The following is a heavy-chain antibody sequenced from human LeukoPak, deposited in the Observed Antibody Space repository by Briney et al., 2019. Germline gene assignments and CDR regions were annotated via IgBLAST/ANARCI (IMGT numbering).Heavy chain of an antibody. Sequence: ASVKVSCKASGYTFTGYYMHWVRQAPGQGLEWMGWINPNSGGTNYAQKFQGRVTMTRDTSISTAYMELSRLRSDDTAVYYCARAYPPIVLMVYAIGDWFDPWGQGTLVTVSS. CDR2: INPNSGGT. CDR3: ARAYPPIVLMVYAIGDWFDP. V-gene: IGHV1-2*02. J-gene: IGHJ5*02. D-gene: IGHD2-8*01. CDR1: GYTFTGYY.